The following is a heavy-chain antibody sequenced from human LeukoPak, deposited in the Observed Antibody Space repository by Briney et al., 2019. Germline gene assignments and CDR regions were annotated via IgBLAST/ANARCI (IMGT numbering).Heavy chain of an antibody. CDR2: INSDGSST. J-gene: IGHJ6*02. CDR1: GFTFSSYW. V-gene: IGHV3-74*01. CDR3: ARELSHYYYYGMDV. D-gene: IGHD2-2*01. Sequence: PGGSLRLSCAASGFTFSSYWMHWVRHAPGNRLVMVSRINSDGSSTNYADSVKGRITISRDNAKNTLYLQMNSLRAEDTAVYYCARELSHYYYYGMDVWGQGTTVTVSS.